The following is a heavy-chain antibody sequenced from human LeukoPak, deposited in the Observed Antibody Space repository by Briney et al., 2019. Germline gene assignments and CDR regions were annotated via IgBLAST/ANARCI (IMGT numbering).Heavy chain of an antibody. CDR2: TYYRSKWYN. V-gene: IGHV6-1*01. J-gene: IGHJ6*02. CDR3: ARASITGTLGGMDV. CDR1: GDSVSSNSAA. D-gene: IGHD1-20*01. Sequence: SQTLSLTCAISGDSVSSNSAAWTWIRQSPSRDLEWLGRTYYRSKWYNDYAVSVKSRITINPDTSKNQFSLQLNSVTPEDTAVYYCARASITGTLGGMDVWGQGTTVTVSS.